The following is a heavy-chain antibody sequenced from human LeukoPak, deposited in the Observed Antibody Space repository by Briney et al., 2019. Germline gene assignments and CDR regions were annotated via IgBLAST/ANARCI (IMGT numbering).Heavy chain of an antibody. D-gene: IGHD2-2*01. V-gene: IGHV3-30*01. CDR1: GFTFSSYA. CDR2: ISYDGSNK. J-gene: IGHJ4*02. CDR3: AAIDCSSTSCYRG. Sequence: GRSLRLSCAASGFTFSSYAMHWVRQAPGKGLEWVAVISYDGSNKYYADSVKGRFTISRDNSKNTLYLQMNGLRAEDTAVYYCAAIDCSSTSCYRGWGQGTLVTVSS.